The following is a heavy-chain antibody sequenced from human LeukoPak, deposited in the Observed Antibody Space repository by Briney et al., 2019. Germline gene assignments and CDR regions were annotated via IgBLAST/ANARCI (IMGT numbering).Heavy chain of an antibody. CDR1: GFTFSSYA. CDR3: ARDRTGVGRDPLLN. Sequence: PGGALSLSCAASGFTFSSYAMLWVRPAAAKGLEGVAGISYDGSNKYYADSVKSRFTISRDNSKNTLYLQMTSLRAEDTAVYYRARDRTGVGRDPLLNWSQETLATVPS. D-gene: IGHD2/OR15-2a*01. V-gene: IGHV3-30*04. CDR2: ISYDGSNK. J-gene: IGHJ4*02.